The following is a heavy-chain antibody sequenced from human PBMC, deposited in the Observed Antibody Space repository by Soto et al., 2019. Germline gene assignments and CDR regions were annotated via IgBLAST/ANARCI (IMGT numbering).Heavy chain of an antibody. CDR1: GFTLSAYW. CDR2: INRDGSKK. Sequence: EVQLEESGGDLVQPGGSLRLSCAASGFTLSAYWMTWVRQAPGKGLEWVANINRDGSKKSYLDSVRGRFTISSDNVGNSLYLQLDSVRADDTPLYYCARDVSPGSSSLYLDAFDIWGQGTMVTVSS. CDR3: ARDVSPGSSSLYLDAFDI. D-gene: IGHD6-13*01. V-gene: IGHV3-7*05. J-gene: IGHJ3*02.